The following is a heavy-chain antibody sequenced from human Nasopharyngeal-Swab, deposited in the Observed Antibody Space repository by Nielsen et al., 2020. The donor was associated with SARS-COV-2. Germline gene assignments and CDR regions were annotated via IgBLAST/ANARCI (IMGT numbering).Heavy chain of an antibody. V-gene: IGHV3-74*01. CDR3: ARGSFSAFDI. CDR2: INSDGSST. CDR1: GFPFSSYW. Sequence: GESLKISCAASGFPFSSYWMHWVRQAPGKGLVWVSRINSDGSSTSYADSVKGRFTISRDNAKNTLYLQMNSLRAEDTAVYYCARGSFSAFDIWGQGTMVTVSS. J-gene: IGHJ3*02.